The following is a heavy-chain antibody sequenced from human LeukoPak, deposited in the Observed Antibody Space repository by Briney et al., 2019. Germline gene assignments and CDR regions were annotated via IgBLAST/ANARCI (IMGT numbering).Heavy chain of an antibody. CDR3: AKVRDKTGTRYYYYYGMDV. V-gene: IGHV3-48*04. D-gene: IGHD1-1*01. J-gene: IGHJ6*02. CDR1: GFVFSSYN. CDR2: ISISSGTI. Sequence: GVSLRLSCAASGFVFSSYNMNWVRQAPGKGLEWVSYISISSGTIYYADSVKGRFTISRDNSKNSLYLQMNSLRTEGTALYYCAKVRDKTGTRYYYYYGMDVWGQGTTVTVSS.